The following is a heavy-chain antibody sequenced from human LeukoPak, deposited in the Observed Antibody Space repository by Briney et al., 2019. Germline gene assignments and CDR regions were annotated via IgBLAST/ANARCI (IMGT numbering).Heavy chain of an antibody. CDR3: AGQNWYLNNWFDP. CDR2: IYYSGST. J-gene: IGHJ5*02. D-gene: IGHD6-13*01. V-gene: IGHV4-59*01. Sequence: SETLSLTCTVSGGSISSYYWSWIRQPPGKGLEWIGYIYYSGSTNYNPSPKSRVTISVDTSKNQFSLKLSSVTAADTAVYYCAGQNWYLNNWFDPWGQGTLVTVSS. CDR1: GGSISSYY.